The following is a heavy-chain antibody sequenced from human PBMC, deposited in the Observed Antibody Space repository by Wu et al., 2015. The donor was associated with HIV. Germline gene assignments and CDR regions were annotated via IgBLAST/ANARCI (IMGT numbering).Heavy chain of an antibody. D-gene: IGHD3-10*01. CDR1: DTPSLNYP. J-gene: IGHJ3*01. CDR3: ATDRRHYGSGTYRDAFDV. V-gene: IGHV1-24*01. CDR2: FDPEDGET. Sequence: VQLVRGLGLRLGRPGASVKVSCKFPDTPSLNYPCTGCDTSPGKGLEWMGGFDPEDGETIYAQNFQGRVTMTAETSTDKAYMELSSLRSEDTAVYYCATDRRHYGSGTYRDAFDVWGQGTLVIVSS.